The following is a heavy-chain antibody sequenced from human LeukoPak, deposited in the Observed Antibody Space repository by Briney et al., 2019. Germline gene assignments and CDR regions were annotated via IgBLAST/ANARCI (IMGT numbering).Heavy chain of an antibody. Sequence: GGSLRLSCAASGFTFSSYAMSWVRQAPGKGLEWVSVISGSGGITYYADSVKGRFTISRDNARNTLYLQMNSLTVEDTAVYYCASDRVYYGLDVWGQGTTVSVSS. CDR3: ASDRVYYGLDV. CDR2: ISGSGGIT. J-gene: IGHJ6*02. V-gene: IGHV3-23*01. CDR1: GFTFSSYA.